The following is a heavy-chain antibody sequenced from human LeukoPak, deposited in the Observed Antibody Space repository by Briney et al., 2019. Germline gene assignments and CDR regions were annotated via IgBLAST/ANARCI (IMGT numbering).Heavy chain of an antibody. CDR3: ASNPSDGY. CDR2: IWYDGSSE. D-gene: IGHD2-8*01. CDR1: GFTFSSYG. V-gene: IGHV3-33*01. J-gene: IGHJ4*02. Sequence: GGSPRLSCAASGFTFSSYGMHWVRQAPGKGLEWVADIWYDGSSEYYGDSVKGRFTISRDNSKNTLYLEMNSLRVEDTAVYYCASNPSDGYWGQGTLVTVSS.